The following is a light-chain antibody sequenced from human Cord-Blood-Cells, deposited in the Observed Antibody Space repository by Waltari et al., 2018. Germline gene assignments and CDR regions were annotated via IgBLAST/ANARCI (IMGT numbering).Light chain of an antibody. CDR2: DVS. CDR1: SSDVGGYNY. V-gene: IGLV2-14*01. Sequence: QSALTQPASVSGSPGQSITISCTGTSSDVGGYNYVSWYQQHPGKAPNIMIYDVSNRPSGVSNRFSGYKSGNTASLTISGLQAEDEADYYCSSYTSSSIWVFGGGTKLTVL. CDR3: SSYTSSSIWV. J-gene: IGLJ3*02.